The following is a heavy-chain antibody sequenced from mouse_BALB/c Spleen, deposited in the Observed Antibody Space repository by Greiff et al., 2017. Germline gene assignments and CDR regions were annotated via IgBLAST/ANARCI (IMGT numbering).Heavy chain of an antibody. Sequence: VQLQQSGAELVRPGALVKLSCKASGFNIKDYYMHWVKQRPEQGLEWIGWIDPENGNTIYDPKFQGKASITADTSSNTAYLQLSSLTSEDTAVYYCARKYGNYYFDYWGQGTTLTVSS. CDR2: IDPENGNT. CDR1: GFNIKDYY. D-gene: IGHD2-10*02. CDR3: ARKYGNYYFDY. V-gene: IGHV14-1*02. J-gene: IGHJ2*01.